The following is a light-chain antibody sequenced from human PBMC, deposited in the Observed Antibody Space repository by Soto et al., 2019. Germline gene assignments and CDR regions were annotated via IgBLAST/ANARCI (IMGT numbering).Light chain of an antibody. Sequence: EIVLTQSPATLSLSPGERATLSCRASQSVASYLAWYQQKPGQAPSLLIYGASNRATGIPARFSGSGSGTDFTLIISSLEPEDFAVYYCQQRSDWPITFGQGTRLEIK. V-gene: IGKV3-11*01. CDR2: GAS. CDR3: QQRSDWPIT. J-gene: IGKJ5*01. CDR1: QSVASY.